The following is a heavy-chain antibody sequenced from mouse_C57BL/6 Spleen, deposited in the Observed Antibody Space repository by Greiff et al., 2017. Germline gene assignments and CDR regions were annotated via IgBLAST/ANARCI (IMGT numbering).Heavy chain of an antibody. D-gene: IGHD1-1*01. V-gene: IGHV1-7*01. J-gene: IGHJ2*01. CDR1: GYTFTSYW. CDR3: ARDHHCSSYGGD. Sequence: VQLQQSGAELVKPGASVKLSCKASGYTFTSYWMHWVKQRPGQGLEWIGYINPSSGYTKYTQKFKDKATLTADKSSSTAYMQLSSLTYEDSAVYDCARDHHCSSYGGDWGQGSTLTVSS. CDR2: INPSSGYT.